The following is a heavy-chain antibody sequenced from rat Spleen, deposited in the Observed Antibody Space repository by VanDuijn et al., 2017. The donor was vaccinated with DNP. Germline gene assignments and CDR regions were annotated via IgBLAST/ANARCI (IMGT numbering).Heavy chain of an antibody. D-gene: IGHD1-12*02. CDR3: TRHPVGGSYYFDY. CDR1: GFTFGDYA. V-gene: IGHV5-22*01. Sequence: EVQLVESGGGLVQPGRSLKLSCVVSGFTFGDYAMAWVRQAPKKGLDWVATISYDGSRIYYGDSVKGRFTISRDDAKNTLYLQMDSRRSEDTATYYCTRHPVGGSYYFDYWGQGVMVTVSS. J-gene: IGHJ2*01. CDR2: ISYDGSRI.